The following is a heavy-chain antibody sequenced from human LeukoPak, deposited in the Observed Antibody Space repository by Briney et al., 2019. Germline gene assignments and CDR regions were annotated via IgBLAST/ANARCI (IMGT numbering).Heavy chain of an antibody. CDR1: GGSISSGSYY. CDR3: ARWGALDSSGQD. D-gene: IGHD3-22*01. J-gene: IGHJ4*02. V-gene: IGHV4-61*02. CDR2: IYTSGST. Sequence: SQPLSLTCTVSGGSISSGSYYWRWIRQPAGKGLEWIGRIYTSGSTNSNPSLKSRVTISVDTSKNQFSLKLSSVTAADTAVYYCARWGALDSSGQDWGQGTLVTVSS.